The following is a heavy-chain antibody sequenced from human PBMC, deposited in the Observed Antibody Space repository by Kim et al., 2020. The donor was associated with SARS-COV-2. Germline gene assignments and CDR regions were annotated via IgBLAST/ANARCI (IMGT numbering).Heavy chain of an antibody. D-gene: IGHD3-10*01. CDR2: IDPSDSYT. CDR3: ASQGLYASGSYYNGDWFDP. J-gene: IGHJ5*02. CDR1: GYSFTSYW. V-gene: IGHV5-10-1*01. Sequence: GESLKISCKGSGYSFTSYWISWVRQMTGKGLEWMGRIDPSDSYTIYSPSFQGHGTISADKSISTAYLQWSSLKALDTAMYYCASQGLYASGSYYNGDWFDPWGQGTLVTVSS.